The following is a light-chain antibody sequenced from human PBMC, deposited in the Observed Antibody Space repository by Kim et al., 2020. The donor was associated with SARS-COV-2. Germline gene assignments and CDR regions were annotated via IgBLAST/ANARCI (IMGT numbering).Light chain of an antibody. Sequence: QSALTQPASMSGSPGQSVTISCLGTRSDIGDNDRVSWYQHHPGKAPHLVLYDVHNRPPGISSRSSDSKSGNTASLTISGLQIEDEATYYCCACTESRTLVFGGGTQLTVL. CDR3: CACTESRTLV. J-gene: IGLJ3*02. V-gene: IGLV2-23*02. CDR2: DVH. CDR1: RSDIGDNDR.